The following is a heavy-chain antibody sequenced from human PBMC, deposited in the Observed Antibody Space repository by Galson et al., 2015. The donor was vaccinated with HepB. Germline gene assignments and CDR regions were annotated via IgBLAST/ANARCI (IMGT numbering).Heavy chain of an antibody. CDR3: ASEAPDCGGDCYSGY. J-gene: IGHJ4*02. D-gene: IGHD2-21*02. V-gene: IGHV3-23*01. CDR1: GFIFTNYG. CDR2: ISGSGDSI. Sequence: FLRLSCAASGFIFTNYGMAWVRQAPGKGLSWISAISGSGDSIYYAESVKGRFTISRDKSKNTLSLQMNNLRADDSGVYYCASEAPDCGGDCYSGYWGQGVLVTVSS.